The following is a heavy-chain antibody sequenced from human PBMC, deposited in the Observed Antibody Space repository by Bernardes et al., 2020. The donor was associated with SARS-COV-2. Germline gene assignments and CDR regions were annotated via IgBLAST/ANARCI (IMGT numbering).Heavy chain of an antibody. CDR1: GGSVHSYY. Sequence: SETLSLTCSVSGGSVHSYYWTWLRQPPGKGLEWIAYIYSSGSTNHNPSLKSRVSISIDTSKNQFSLKLTSVTAADTAVYYCARAAVGTYYFPDYFDFWGQGTLVTVSS. CDR2: IYSSGST. J-gene: IGHJ4*02. V-gene: IGHV4-59*02. D-gene: IGHD1-26*01. CDR3: ARAAVGTYYFPDYFDF.